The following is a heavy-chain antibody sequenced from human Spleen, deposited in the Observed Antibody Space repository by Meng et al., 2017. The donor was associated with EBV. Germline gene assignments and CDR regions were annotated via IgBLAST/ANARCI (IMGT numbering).Heavy chain of an antibody. V-gene: IGHV4-4*02. D-gene: IGHD3-22*01. J-gene: IGHJ4*02. Sequence: VPVQESGPGLVKPSRTLSLTCAVSGGSISSSNWWSWVRQPPGKGLEWIGEIYHSGNINYNPSLKSRVTISVDKSKNQFSLKLSSVTAADTAVYYCARGPIYYDSSGYYSDYWGQGTLVTVSS. CDR2: IYHSGNI. CDR1: GGSISSSNW. CDR3: ARGPIYYDSSGYYSDY.